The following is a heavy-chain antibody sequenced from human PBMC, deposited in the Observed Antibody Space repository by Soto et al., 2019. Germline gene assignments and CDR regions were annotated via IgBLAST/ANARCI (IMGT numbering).Heavy chain of an antibody. J-gene: IGHJ4*02. V-gene: IGHV1-69*12. Sequence: QVQLVQSGAEVKKPGSSVKVSCKASGGTFSSYAISWVRQAPGQGLAWMGGIIPICGTANYAQKFQGRVTITADESTRTAYMELGSLRSEDTAVSYCAGGRGNNWNEGGYDYWGQGTLVTVSS. CDR1: GGTFSSYA. D-gene: IGHD1-20*01. CDR3: AGGRGNNWNEGGYDY. CDR2: IIPICGTA.